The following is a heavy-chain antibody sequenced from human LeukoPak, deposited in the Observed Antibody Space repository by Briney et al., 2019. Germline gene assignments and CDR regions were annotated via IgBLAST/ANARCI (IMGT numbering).Heavy chain of an antibody. CDR1: GFNVSSNY. Sequence: PGGSLRLSCAASGFNVSSNYMSWVRQAPGKGLEWVSVLYGAGSTYYADSVKGRFTISRHDSQNTLFLQTNSLRAEDTAVYYCARGGTPGFSTGRIDYWGQGTLVTVSS. J-gene: IGHJ4*02. V-gene: IGHV3-53*04. CDR3: ARGGTPGFSTGRIDY. CDR2: LYGAGST. D-gene: IGHD6-19*01.